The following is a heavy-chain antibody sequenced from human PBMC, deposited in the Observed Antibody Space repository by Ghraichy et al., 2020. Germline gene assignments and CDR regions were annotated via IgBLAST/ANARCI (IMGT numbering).Heavy chain of an antibody. CDR1: GFTFSSYS. J-gene: IGHJ4*02. Sequence: LSLTCAASGFTFSSYSMNWVRQAPGKGLEWVSSISSSSSYIYYADSVKGRFTISRDNAKNSLYLQMNSLRAEDTAVYYCARDPPPNSGSYYAYWGQGTLVTVSS. CDR2: ISSSSSYI. CDR3: ARDPPPNSGSYYAY. V-gene: IGHV3-21*01. D-gene: IGHD1-26*01.